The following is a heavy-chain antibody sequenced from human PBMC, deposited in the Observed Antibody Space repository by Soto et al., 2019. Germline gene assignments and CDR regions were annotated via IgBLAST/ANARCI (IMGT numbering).Heavy chain of an antibody. CDR2: INQNGGQK. D-gene: IGHD6-13*01. CDR3: AKTGGSSSWLHYFDY. Sequence: GGSLRLSCAASGFRFTSSWMSWVRQAPGKGLEWVAHINQNGGQKYYVDSAKGRFTISRDNAKTSLYLQMNSLRAEDTAVYYCAKTGGSSSWLHYFDYWGQGTLVTVSS. V-gene: IGHV3-7*03. J-gene: IGHJ4*02. CDR1: GFRFTSSW.